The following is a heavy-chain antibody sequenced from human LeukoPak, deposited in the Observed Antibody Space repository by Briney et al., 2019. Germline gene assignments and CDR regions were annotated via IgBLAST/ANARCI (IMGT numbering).Heavy chain of an antibody. J-gene: IGHJ6*02. D-gene: IGHD1-1*01. Sequence: PSQTLSLTCTVSGGSISSGGYYWSWIRQPAGKGLEWIGRIYTSGSTNYNPSLKSRVTMSVDTSKNQFSLKLSSVTAADTAVYYCARGRLDYYYYYYGMDVWGQGTTVTVSS. V-gene: IGHV4-61*02. CDR2: IYTSGST. CDR3: ARGRLDYYYYYYGMDV. CDR1: GGSISSGGYY.